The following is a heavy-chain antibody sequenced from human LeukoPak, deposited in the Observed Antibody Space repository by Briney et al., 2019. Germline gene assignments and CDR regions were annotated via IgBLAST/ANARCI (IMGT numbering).Heavy chain of an antibody. J-gene: IGHJ3*02. CDR3: ARDYYSYSRGSWAFDI. V-gene: IGHV3-7*03. CDR1: GFTFSSYA. D-gene: IGHD3-22*01. Sequence: GGSLRLSCAASGFTFSSYAMSWVRQAPGKGVEWGADIYQDGSEKYYVESMKGRITISRDTAKNSLYLQMNSLRAEDTAVYYCARDYYSYSRGSWAFDIWGQGTMVTVSS. CDR2: IYQDGSEK.